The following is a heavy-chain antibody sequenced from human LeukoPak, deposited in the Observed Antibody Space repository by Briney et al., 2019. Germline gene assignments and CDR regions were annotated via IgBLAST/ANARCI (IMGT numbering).Heavy chain of an antibody. CDR1: GFTFSSYG. Sequence: PGGSLRLSCAASGFTFSSYGMHWVRQAPGKGLEWVAVISYDGSNKYYADSVKGRFTISRDNSKNTLHLQMNSLRAEDTAVYYCAKDLGNVVGYYYGMDVWGQGTTVTVSS. CDR2: ISYDGSNK. CDR3: AKDLGNVVGYYYGMDV. D-gene: IGHD2-21*01. V-gene: IGHV3-30*18. J-gene: IGHJ6*02.